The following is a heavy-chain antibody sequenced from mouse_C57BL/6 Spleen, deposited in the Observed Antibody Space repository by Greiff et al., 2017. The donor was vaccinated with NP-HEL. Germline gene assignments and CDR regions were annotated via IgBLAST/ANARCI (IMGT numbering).Heavy chain of an antibody. Sequence: VQLQQSGPELVKPGASVKISCKASGYTFTDYYMNWVKQSHGKSLEWIGDINPNNGGTSYNQKFKGKATLTVDKSSSTAYMELRSLTSEDSAVYYCARGLLLAMDYGGQGTSVTVSS. CDR1: GYTFTDYY. V-gene: IGHV1-26*01. J-gene: IGHJ4*01. CDR2: INPNNGGT. CDR3: ARGLLLAMDY. D-gene: IGHD1-1*01.